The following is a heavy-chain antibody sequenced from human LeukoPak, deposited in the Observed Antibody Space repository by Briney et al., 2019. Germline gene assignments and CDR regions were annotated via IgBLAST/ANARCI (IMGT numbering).Heavy chain of an antibody. D-gene: IGHD3-10*01. CDR3: ARLGSMVRGKIDAFDI. CDR2: FYLDELDT. Sequence: GESLKTSCKGSGYSFTSYWIGWVRQMPGKGLGWMGSFYLDELDTRFSRSFKGQVTISADKSISTAYLQWSSLKDSDTAMYYCARLGSMVRGKIDAFDIWGQGTMVTVSS. V-gene: IGHV5-51*01. CDR1: GYSFTSYW. J-gene: IGHJ3*02.